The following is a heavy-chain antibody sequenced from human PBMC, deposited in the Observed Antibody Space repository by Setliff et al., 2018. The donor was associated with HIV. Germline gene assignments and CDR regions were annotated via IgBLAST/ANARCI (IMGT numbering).Heavy chain of an antibody. CDR1: GLTFSSYS. V-gene: IGHV3-48*01. CDR2: ISPSSSTL. Sequence: GSLRLSCVASGLTFSSYSMNWVRQAPGKGLEWVSYISPSSSTLYYADSVKGRFTISRDNAKNTLYLQINSLRPEDTAVYFCAKDISGWFSRQGSDYWGQGTLVTVSS. J-gene: IGHJ4*02. CDR3: AKDISGWFSRQGSDY. D-gene: IGHD6-13*01.